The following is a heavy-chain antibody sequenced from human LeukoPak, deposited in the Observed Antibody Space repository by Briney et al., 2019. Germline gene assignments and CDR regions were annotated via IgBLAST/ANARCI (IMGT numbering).Heavy chain of an antibody. Sequence: SVKVSCKASGGTFSSYAISWVRQAPGQGLEWMGRIIPILGIANYAQKFQGRVTITADKSTSTAYMELSSLRSEDTAVYYCARQGVVPAAIEWGQGTLVTVSS. CDR1: GGTFSSYA. D-gene: IGHD2-2*01. J-gene: IGHJ4*02. V-gene: IGHV1-69*04. CDR2: IIPILGIA. CDR3: ARQGVVPAAIE.